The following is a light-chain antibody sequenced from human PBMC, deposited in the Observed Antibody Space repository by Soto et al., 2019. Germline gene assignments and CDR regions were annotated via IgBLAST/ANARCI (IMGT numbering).Light chain of an antibody. CDR3: QQRSNWPLT. CDR2: GAS. CDR1: QSVSNN. Sequence: EIVMTQSPATLSVSPWERATLSSRASQSVSNNLAWYQQKPGQAPRLLIYGASTRATGIPARFSGSGSGTDFTLTISSLEPEDFAVYYCQQRSNWPLTFGGGTKVEIK. J-gene: IGKJ4*01. V-gene: IGKV3-11*01.